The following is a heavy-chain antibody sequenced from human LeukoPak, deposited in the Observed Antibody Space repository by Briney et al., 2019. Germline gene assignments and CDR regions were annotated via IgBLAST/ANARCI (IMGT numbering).Heavy chain of an antibody. Sequence: GGSLRLSCAASGFTFDEYGMSWVRQAPGKGLEWVSGINWNGGSTGYADSVKGRFTISRDNAKNSLYLQMNSLRAEDTALYYCAKKRYGGNSGVDYWGQGTLVTVSS. CDR2: INWNGGST. J-gene: IGHJ4*02. CDR3: AKKRYGGNSGVDY. D-gene: IGHD4-23*01. CDR1: GFTFDEYG. V-gene: IGHV3-20*04.